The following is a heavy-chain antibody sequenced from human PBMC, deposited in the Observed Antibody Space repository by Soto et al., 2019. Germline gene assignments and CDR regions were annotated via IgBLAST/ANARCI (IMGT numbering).Heavy chain of an antibody. V-gene: IGHV3-33*01. Sequence: QVQLVESGGGVVQPGRSLRLSCAASGFTFSSYGMHWVRQAPGKGLEWVAVIWYDGSNKYYADSVKGRFTISRDNSKNTLYLQMNSLRAEDTAVDYCAINLLWASDLDAFDIWGQGTMVTVST. CDR1: GFTFSSYG. J-gene: IGHJ3*02. CDR3: AINLLWASDLDAFDI. D-gene: IGHD2-21*01. CDR2: IWYDGSNK.